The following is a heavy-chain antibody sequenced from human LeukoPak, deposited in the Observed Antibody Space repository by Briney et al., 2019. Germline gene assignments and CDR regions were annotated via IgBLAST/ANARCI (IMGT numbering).Heavy chain of an antibody. V-gene: IGHV1-46*01. CDR2: INPSGGST. Sequence: ASVKVSCKASGYTFSNYYMHWVRQAPGQRLEWMGVINPSGGSTRYAQNFQDRITMTRDTSTSTVYMDLSSLRSEDTAVYYCARVGGASNTWTYFDYWGQGTLVTVSS. J-gene: IGHJ4*02. CDR3: ARVGGASNTWTYFDY. D-gene: IGHD1-1*01. CDR1: GYTFSNYY.